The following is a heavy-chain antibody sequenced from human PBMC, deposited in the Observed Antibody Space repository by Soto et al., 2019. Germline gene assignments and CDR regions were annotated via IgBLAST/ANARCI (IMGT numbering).Heavy chain of an antibody. Sequence: EVQLLESGGGLVQPGGSLRLSCAASGFTFSNYAVTWVGQATGKGLEWVSTISGSGGSTYYADSVKGRFTISRDNSKNTLYLQMNSLTAEDTAVYYCAKDQGSSWYEIDYWGQGTLVTVSS. D-gene: IGHD6-13*01. CDR2: ISGSGGST. V-gene: IGHV3-23*01. CDR3: AKDQGSSWYEIDY. J-gene: IGHJ4*02. CDR1: GFTFSNYA.